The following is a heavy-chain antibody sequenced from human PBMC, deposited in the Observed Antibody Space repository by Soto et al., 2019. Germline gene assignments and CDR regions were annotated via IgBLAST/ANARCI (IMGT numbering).Heavy chain of an antibody. J-gene: IGHJ5*02. Sequence: QVQLVESGGGVVQPGRSLRLSCAASGFTFSSYAMQWVRQAPGKGLEWVAVISYDGSNKYYADSVKGRFTISRDNSKNTLYLQMNSLRAEDTPVYYCAIIAAVPFDPWGQGTLVTVSS. CDR1: GFTFSSYA. CDR3: AIIAAVPFDP. D-gene: IGHD6-13*01. V-gene: IGHV3-30-3*01. CDR2: ISYDGSNK.